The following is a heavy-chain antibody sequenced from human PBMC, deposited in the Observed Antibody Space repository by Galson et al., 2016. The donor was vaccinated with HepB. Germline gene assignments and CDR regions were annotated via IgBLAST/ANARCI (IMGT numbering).Heavy chain of an antibody. J-gene: IGHJ5*02. D-gene: IGHD3-10*01. CDR1: ETSFSTYW. CDR3: AQQSFRADRRGLRHNWFDP. CDR2: IDPTDSST. Sequence: QSGAEVKKPGESLRISCKDSETSFSTYWISWVRQMPGRGLEWMGTIDPTDSSTDYSPSFQGHVTISVDRSISTAYLQWRSLKASDTAMYYCAQQSFRADRRGLRHNWFDPCGQGTLVTVSS. V-gene: IGHV5-10-1*01.